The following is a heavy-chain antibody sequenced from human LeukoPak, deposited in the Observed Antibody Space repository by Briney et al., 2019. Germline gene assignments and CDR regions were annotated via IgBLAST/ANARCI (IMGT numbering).Heavy chain of an antibody. V-gene: IGHV4-4*02. CDR2: IYYSGST. CDR1: GGSISSSNW. CDR3: ARDRGRSGVDY. Sequence: SETLSLTCAVSGGSISSSNWWSWVRQPPGKGLEWIGYIYYSGSTNYNPSLKSRVTISVDTSKNQFSLKLSSVTAADTAVYYCARDRGRSGVDYWGQGTLVTVSS. D-gene: IGHD6-25*01. J-gene: IGHJ4*02.